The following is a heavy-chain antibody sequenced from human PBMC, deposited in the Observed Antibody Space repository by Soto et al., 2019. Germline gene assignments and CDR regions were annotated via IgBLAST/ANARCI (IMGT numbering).Heavy chain of an antibody. J-gene: IGHJ6*02. V-gene: IGHV3-13*01. CDR2: IGTAGDT. CDR3: ARSSRGYYYYGMDV. CDR1: GYTFSSYD. Sequence: GGPMRLSCAASGYTFSSYDLHWVRQNTEKDLEWVSAIGTAGDTYYPGSVKGRFTISRENAKNSLYLQMNSLRAEDTAVYYCARSSRGYYYYGMDVWGQGTTVTVSS.